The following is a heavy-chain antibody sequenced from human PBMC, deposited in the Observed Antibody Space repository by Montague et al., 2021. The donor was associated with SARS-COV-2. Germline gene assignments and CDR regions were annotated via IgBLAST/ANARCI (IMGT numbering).Heavy chain of an antibody. CDR3: ARKASRGITIFGVVTASYYFDY. J-gene: IGHJ4*02. CDR1: GGSISSSSYY. V-gene: IGHV4-39*01. Sequence: SETLSLTCTGSGGSISSSSYYWGWIRQPPGKGLEWIGSIYYSGSTYYNPPLKSRVTISVDTSKNQFSLKLSSVTAADTAVYYCARKASRGITIFGVVTASYYFDYWGQGTLVTVSS. CDR2: IYYSGST. D-gene: IGHD3-3*01.